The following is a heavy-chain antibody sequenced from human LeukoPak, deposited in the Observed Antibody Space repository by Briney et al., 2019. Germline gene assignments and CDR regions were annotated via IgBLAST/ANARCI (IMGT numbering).Heavy chain of an antibody. CDR1: GGSINSSNW. Sequence: SETLSLTCGGSGGSINSSNWWSWGRQPPGKGLEWIGEIYHGGSTNYNPSLKSRVTISVDKSKNQFSLKLSSVTAADTAVYYCARGFCSGGSYYPTPGLWDYWGQGTLVTVSS. J-gene: IGHJ4*02. CDR2: IYHGGST. V-gene: IGHV4-4*02. CDR3: ARGFCSGGSYYPTPGLWDY. D-gene: IGHD2-15*01.